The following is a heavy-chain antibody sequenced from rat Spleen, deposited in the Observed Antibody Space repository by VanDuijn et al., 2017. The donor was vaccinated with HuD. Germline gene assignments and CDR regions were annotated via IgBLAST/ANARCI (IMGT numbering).Heavy chain of an antibody. CDR2: INTGSGGT. CDR3: ARWGNLGPDF. V-gene: IGHV1-43*01. CDR1: GYTFTNYY. D-gene: IGHD5-1*01. J-gene: IGHJ1*01. Sequence: QVQLRQSGTELAKPGSSVKISCKASGYTFTNYYISWIKQTTGQGLECIGYINTGSGGTNYNEKFRGKATLTVDKSSTTAFMQLSGLTPDDSAVFYCARWGNLGPDFWGPGTMVTVSS.